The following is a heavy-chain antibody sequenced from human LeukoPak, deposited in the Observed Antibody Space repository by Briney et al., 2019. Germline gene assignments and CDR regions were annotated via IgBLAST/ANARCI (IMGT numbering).Heavy chain of an antibody. Sequence: PGGSLRLSCAASGFTFRNYNMNWVRQAPGKGLECVSSISECSSFIQYADSLKGRFAISRDNAKNSLYLQMNSLRAEDTAVYYCARQRGYCSSGVCRGWFDPWGQGTLVTVSS. CDR3: ARQRGYCSSGVCRGWFDP. CDR2: ISECSSFI. J-gene: IGHJ5*02. V-gene: IGHV3-21*01. CDR1: GFTFRNYN. D-gene: IGHD2-8*01.